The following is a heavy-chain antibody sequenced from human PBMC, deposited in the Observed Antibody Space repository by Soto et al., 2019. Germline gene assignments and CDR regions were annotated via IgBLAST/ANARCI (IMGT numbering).Heavy chain of an antibody. J-gene: IGHJ6*03. CDR3: AKNIRGRRAIYYMDV. CDR1: GFTFSSYA. D-gene: IGHD1-1*01. V-gene: IGHV3-23*01. Sequence: GGSLRLSCAASGFTFSSYAMSWVRQAPGKGLEWVSAISGSGGSTYYADSVKGRFTISRDNSKNTLYLQMNSLRAEDATVYYCAKNIRGRRAIYYMDVWGKGTTVTVSS. CDR2: ISGSGGST.